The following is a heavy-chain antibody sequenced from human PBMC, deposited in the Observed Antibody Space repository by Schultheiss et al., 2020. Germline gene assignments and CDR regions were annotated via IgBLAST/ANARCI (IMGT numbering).Heavy chain of an antibody. D-gene: IGHD6-19*01. J-gene: IGHJ4*02. Sequence: ASVKVSCKASGYTFTNYGMSWVRQAPGQGLEWMGWISGYNGDTNYAQKFQGRLTMTTDTSTSTVYMEVRSLRSDDTAVYYCARDTSGWSLNLDYWGQGSLVTVSS. CDR1: GYTFTNYG. V-gene: IGHV1-18*04. CDR2: ISGYNGDT. CDR3: ARDTSGWSLNLDY.